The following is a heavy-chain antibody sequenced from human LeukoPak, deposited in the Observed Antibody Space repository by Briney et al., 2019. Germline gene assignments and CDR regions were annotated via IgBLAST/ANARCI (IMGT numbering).Heavy chain of an antibody. CDR2: INPNSGGT. V-gene: IGHV1-2*02. CDR3: ARGSGYDYNWFDP. D-gene: IGHD5-12*01. CDR1: GYTFTNYY. Sequence: ASVKVSCKASGYTFTNYYVHWVRQAPGQRLEWMGWINPNSGGTDYAQKFQGRVTMTRGTSISTAYMELSRLTSDDTAVYYCARGSGYDYNWFDPWGQGTLGIVSS. J-gene: IGHJ5*02.